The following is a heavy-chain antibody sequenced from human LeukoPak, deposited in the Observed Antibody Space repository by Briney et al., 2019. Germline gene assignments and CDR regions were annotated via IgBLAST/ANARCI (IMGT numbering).Heavy chain of an antibody. J-gene: IGHJ4*02. D-gene: IGHD3-22*01. V-gene: IGHV4-59*01. CDR1: GGSISSYY. Sequence: SETLSLTCTVSGGSISSYYWSWIRQPPGKGLEWIGYIYYSGSTNYNPSLKSRVTISVDTSKNQFSLKLSSVTAVDTAVYYCARTVDYYDSSGYYPGFDYWGQGTLVTVSS. CDR3: ARTVDYYDSSGYYPGFDY. CDR2: IYYSGST.